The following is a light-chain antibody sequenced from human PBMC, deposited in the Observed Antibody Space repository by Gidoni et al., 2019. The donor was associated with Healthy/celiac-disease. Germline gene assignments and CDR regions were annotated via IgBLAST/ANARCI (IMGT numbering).Light chain of an antibody. V-gene: IGKV3-11*01. CDR3: QQRSNWSPIT. CDR2: DAS. Sequence: ENVLTQSPSTLSLSPGERATLSCRASQSVSSYLDWYQQKPGHAPRLLIYDASNRATGIPARFSGSGSGKDFTLTTSSLEPEDFAVYYCQQRSNWSPITFXXXTRLEIK. CDR1: QSVSSY. J-gene: IGKJ5*01.